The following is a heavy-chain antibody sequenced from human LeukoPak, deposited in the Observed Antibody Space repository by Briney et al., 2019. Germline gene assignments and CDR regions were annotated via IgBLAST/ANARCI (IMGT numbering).Heavy chain of an antibody. CDR2: ISSDGSNT. Sequence: GGSLRLSCAASEFTFRSYDMYWVRQAPGKGLEWVALISSDGSNTNYADSVKGRFTISRDNAKNSLYLQMNSLRAEDTAVYYCAKSFWWFGEFSPFDYWGQGTLVTVSS. CDR1: EFTFRSYD. CDR3: AKSFWWFGEFSPFDY. D-gene: IGHD3-10*01. J-gene: IGHJ4*02. V-gene: IGHV3-30*18.